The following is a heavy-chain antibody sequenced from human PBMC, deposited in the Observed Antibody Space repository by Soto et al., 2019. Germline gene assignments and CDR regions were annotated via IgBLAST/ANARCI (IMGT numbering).Heavy chain of an antibody. CDR2: IYVGGTT. CDR3: ARRFYGMDV. J-gene: IGHJ6*02. Sequence: EVQLVETGGGLIQPGGSLRLSCAASGFTVSRNYMSWVRQAPGKGLEWVSVIYVGGTTYYADSVKGRFTISRDDSKNTLYLQMNSLRAEDTAVYYCARRFYGMDVWGQGTTVTVSS. V-gene: IGHV3-53*02. CDR1: GFTVSRNY.